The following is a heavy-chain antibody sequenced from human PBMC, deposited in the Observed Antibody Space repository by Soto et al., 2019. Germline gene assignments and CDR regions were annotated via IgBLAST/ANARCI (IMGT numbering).Heavy chain of an antibody. CDR2: ISNDGSNK. CDR1: GFTFSNYG. CDR3: VKEKMEWLAFDY. J-gene: IGHJ4*02. Sequence: GGSLRLSCAASGFTFSNYGMHWVRQAPGKGLEWVAVISNDGSNKHYVDSVKGRFTISRDNSKHTLYLQMNSLRAEDTAVYYCVKEKMEWLAFDYWGQGTLVTVSS. D-gene: IGHD6-19*01. V-gene: IGHV3-30*18.